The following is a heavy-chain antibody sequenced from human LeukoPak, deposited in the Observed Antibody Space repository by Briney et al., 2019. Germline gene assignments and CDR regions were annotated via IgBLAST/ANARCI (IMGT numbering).Heavy chain of an antibody. V-gene: IGHV3-20*04. CDR2: LNWNGGSP. Sequence: PGGSLRLSCAASGFTFDDYGMSWVRQAPGKGLEWVCGLNWNGGSPNCADSVKGRFTISRDNAKNSLYLQMNTLKVEDTALYYCARAGSYADYVTYYYYYMDVWGKGTMVTVSS. J-gene: IGHJ6*03. D-gene: IGHD4-17*01. CDR3: ARAGSYADYVTYYYYYMDV. CDR1: GFTFDDYG.